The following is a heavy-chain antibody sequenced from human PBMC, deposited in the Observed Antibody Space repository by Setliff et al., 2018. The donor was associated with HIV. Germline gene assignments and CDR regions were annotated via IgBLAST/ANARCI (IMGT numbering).Heavy chain of an antibody. CDR3: ARGTAPRPASVLEFLEWLFPNWFDP. J-gene: IGHJ5*02. CDR1: VYNFTDYD. Sequence: ASVKVSCKASVYNFTDYDINWVRQATGQGLVWMGWMNPNNGHTGYAEKFQGRVTLTRDTSISTAYMELSSLSSDDTAVDYGARGTAPRPASVLEFLEWLFPNWFDPWGQGTLVTVSS. D-gene: IGHD3-3*02. CDR2: MNPNNGHT. V-gene: IGHV1-8*02.